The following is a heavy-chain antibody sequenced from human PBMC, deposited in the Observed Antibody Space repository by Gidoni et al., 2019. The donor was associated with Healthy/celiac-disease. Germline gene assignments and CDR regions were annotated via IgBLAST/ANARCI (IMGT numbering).Heavy chain of an antibody. V-gene: IGHV3-30*18. CDR3: AKETHYCSSTSCYRWFDP. J-gene: IGHJ5*02. CDR1: GFTFSSHG. D-gene: IGHD2-2*01. CDR2: ISYDGSNK. Sequence: QVQLVESGGGVVQPGRSLRLSCAASGFTFSSHGMHWVRQAPGKGLEWVAVISYDGSNKYYADSVKGRFTISRDNSKNTLYLQMNSLRAEDTAVYYCAKETHYCSSTSCYRWFDPWGQGTLVTVSS.